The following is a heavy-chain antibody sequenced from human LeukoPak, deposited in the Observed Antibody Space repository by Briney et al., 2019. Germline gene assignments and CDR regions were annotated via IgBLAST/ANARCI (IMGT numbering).Heavy chain of an antibody. CDR3: ARLLVGRFGGHHGYCFDD. CDR1: GGSIISTYY. Sequence: SETLCLTCTVSGGSIISTYYWAWLRQPPGKGLEWAEIIYYSGITYYNPSLKSRVTISVDTSKNQFSLETSSVTAADTAVYYCARLLVGRFGGHHGYCFDDWGQGTMVAVSS. CDR2: IYYSGIT. J-gene: IGHJ4*02. D-gene: IGHD3-10*01. V-gene: IGHV4-39*01.